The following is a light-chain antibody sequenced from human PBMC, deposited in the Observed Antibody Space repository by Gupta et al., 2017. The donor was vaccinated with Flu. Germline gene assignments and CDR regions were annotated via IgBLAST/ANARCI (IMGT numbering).Light chain of an antibody. V-gene: IGLV1-44*01. Sequence: QSVLTQPPSASGTPGHRDTISGSASNSNIGSNTVNWYRQLPGTAPKLLIYSNNQRPSGVPDRFSGSKSGTSASLAIRGLQSEDEADYYCAAWDDSLNGYVFGTGTKVTVL. CDR3: AAWDDSLNGYV. J-gene: IGLJ1*01. CDR2: SNN. CDR1: NSNIGSNT.